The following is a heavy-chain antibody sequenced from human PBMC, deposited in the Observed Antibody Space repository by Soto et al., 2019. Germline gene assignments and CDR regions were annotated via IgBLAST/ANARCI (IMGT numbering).Heavy chain of an antibody. J-gene: IGHJ6*02. V-gene: IGHV4-39*01. Sequence: QLQLQESGPGLVKPSETLSLTCTVSGGSISSSSYYWGWIRQPPGKGLEWIGSIYYSGSTYYNPSLKSRVTISVDTSKNQFSLKLSSVTAADTAVYYCARHERGTTVTSWLYYYYYGMDVWGQGTTVTVSS. D-gene: IGHD4-4*01. CDR1: GGSISSSSYY. CDR2: IYYSGST. CDR3: ARHERGTTVTSWLYYYYYGMDV.